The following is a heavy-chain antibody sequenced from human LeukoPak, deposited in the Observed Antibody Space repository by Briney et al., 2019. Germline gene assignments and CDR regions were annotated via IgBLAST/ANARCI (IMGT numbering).Heavy chain of an antibody. D-gene: IGHD3-22*01. CDR2: IWYDGSKR. Sequence: SCKASGGTFSSYAISWVRQAPGKGLEWVAIIWYDGSKRYYADSVKGRLTISRDNSQNTLSLQMNSLRAEDTAVYYCARDAYDSNGYYYGIHWGQGTPVTVSS. CDR3: ARDAYDSNGYYYGIH. J-gene: IGHJ4*02. V-gene: IGHV3-33*01. CDR1: GGTFSSYA.